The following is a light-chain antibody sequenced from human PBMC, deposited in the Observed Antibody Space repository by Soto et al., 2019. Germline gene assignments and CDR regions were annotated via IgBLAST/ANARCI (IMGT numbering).Light chain of an antibody. CDR3: QQYNNWLT. CDR2: GAS. V-gene: IGKV3-15*01. CDR1: QSVSSD. Sequence: EIVMPQSPATLSVSPGARAPLSCVASQSVSSDLAWYQQKPGQAPRLLIYGASTRATDIPARFSGSGSETAFTLTISSLQSEDFAVYYCQQYNNWLTVGGGTKVDIK. J-gene: IGKJ4*01.